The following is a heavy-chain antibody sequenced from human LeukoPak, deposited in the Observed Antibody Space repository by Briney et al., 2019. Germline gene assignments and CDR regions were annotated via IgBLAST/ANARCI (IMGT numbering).Heavy chain of an antibody. CDR1: GFXFSNAW. V-gene: IGHV3-15*01. D-gene: IGHD2-15*01. CDR3: TTRYCSGGRCDY. Sequence: GGSLRLSCVASGFXFSNAWMNWVRQAPGKGLEWVGRIKSKTDGGTTDYAAPVKGRFTISRDDSKTTLYLQMNSLKTEDTAVYYCTTRYCSGGRCDYWGQGTLVTVSS. CDR2: IKSKTDGGTT. J-gene: IGHJ4*02.